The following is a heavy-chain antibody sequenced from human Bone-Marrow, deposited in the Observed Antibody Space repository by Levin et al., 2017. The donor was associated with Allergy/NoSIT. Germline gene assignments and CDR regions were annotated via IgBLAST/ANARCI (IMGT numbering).Heavy chain of an antibody. V-gene: IGHV3-30*04. CDR3: ARWGGGRDVLPVFDF. D-gene: IGHD2-21*02. Sequence: GESLKISCAASRFPFSNFALHWLRQTPGKGPEWVASISYDGRKKYYADSVKGRFTISRDNSKNTLYLQMNSLRVEDTAVYKCARWGGGRDVLPVFDFWGQGTLVTVSS. J-gene: IGHJ4*02. CDR1: RFPFSNFA. CDR2: ISYDGRKK.